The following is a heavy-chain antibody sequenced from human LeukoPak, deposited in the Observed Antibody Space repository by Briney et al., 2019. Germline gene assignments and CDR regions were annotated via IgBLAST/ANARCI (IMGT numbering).Heavy chain of an antibody. Sequence: GGPLRLSCAASVFTFNRDWMSWVRQAPGKGLECVAKINPDGSMEQYVDSVKGRFTISRDNRKKSLYLQMSSLRVEETAVYYCATEVWYRFDYWGQGTLVTVSP. CDR3: ATEVWYRFDY. CDR2: INPDGSME. V-gene: IGHV3-7*01. J-gene: IGHJ4*02. D-gene: IGHD2-15*01. CDR1: VFTFNRDW.